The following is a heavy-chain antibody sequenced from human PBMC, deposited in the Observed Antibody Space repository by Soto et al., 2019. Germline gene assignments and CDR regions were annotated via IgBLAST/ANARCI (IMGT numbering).Heavy chain of an antibody. J-gene: IGHJ4*02. Sequence: PGGSLRLSCAASGFTVSSNYMNWVRQAPGKGLEWVSVIYSGGDTYYADSERGRFTISRDNSKNTLYLQMKSLRAEDTAVYFCARGLYASGSYYPAIFDYWGQGALVTVSS. CDR1: GFTVSSNY. CDR3: ARGLYASGSYYPAIFDY. D-gene: IGHD3-10*01. CDR2: IYSGGDT. V-gene: IGHV3-66*01.